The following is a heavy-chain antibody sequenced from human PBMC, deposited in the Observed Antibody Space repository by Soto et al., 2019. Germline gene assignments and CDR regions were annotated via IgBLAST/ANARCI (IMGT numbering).Heavy chain of an antibody. CDR2: INHSGST. Sequence: KASDTLSLTCAVYGGCFCGSYGSWIRQPPGKGLEWIGEINHSGSTNYNPSLKSRVTISVDTSKNQFSLKLSSVTAADTAVYYCARTLWIPFDYWGQGTLVTVSS. J-gene: IGHJ4*02. V-gene: IGHV4-34*01. CDR1: GGCFCGSY. CDR3: ARTLWIPFDY. D-gene: IGHD5-12*01.